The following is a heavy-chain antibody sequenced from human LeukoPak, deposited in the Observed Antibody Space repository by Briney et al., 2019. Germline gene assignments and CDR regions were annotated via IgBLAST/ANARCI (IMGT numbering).Heavy chain of an antibody. J-gene: IGHJ4*02. Sequence: SETLSLTCTVSGGSISSYYWSWIRQPPGKGLEWIGYIYYSGSTNYNPSLKSQVTISVDTSKNQFSLKLSSVTAADTAVYYCAARGDYYDSSGYDYWGQGTLVTVSS. D-gene: IGHD3-22*01. CDR3: AARGDYYDSSGYDY. CDR1: GGSISSYY. V-gene: IGHV4-59*01. CDR2: IYYSGST.